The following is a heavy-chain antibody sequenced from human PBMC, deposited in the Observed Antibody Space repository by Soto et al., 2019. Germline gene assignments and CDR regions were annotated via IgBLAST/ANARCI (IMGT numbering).Heavy chain of an antibody. CDR1: GYTFTSYY. CDR3: ARGPAIFGPGDWFDP. V-gene: IGHV1-46*01. D-gene: IGHD3-3*01. Sequence: QVQLVQSGAEVKKPGASVKVSCKASGYTFTSYYMRWVRQAPGQGLEWMGIINPSGGSTSYAQKFQGRVTMTRDTSTSTVYMELSSLRSEDTAVYYCARGPAIFGPGDWFDPWGQGTLVTVSS. J-gene: IGHJ5*02. CDR2: INPSGGST.